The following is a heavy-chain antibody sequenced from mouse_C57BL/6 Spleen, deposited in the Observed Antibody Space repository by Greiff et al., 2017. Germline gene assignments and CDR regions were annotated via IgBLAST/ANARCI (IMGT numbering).Heavy chain of an antibody. CDR2: IYPGDGDT. D-gene: IGHD1-1*01. V-gene: IGHV1-80*01. Sequence: QVQLQQSGAELVKPGASVKISCKASGYAFSSYWMNWVKQRPGKGLEWIGQIYPGDGDTNYNGKFKGKATLTADKSSSTAYMQLSSLTSEDAAVYFCAVVATPYDFDYWGQGTTLTVSS. CDR1: GYAFSSYW. J-gene: IGHJ2*01. CDR3: AVVATPYDFDY.